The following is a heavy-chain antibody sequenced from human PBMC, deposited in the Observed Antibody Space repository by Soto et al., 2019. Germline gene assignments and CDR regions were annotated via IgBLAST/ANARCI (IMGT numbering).Heavy chain of an antibody. CDR3: ASGIQLWLRRINNGYSG. CDR2: IIPMFGTA. V-gene: IGHV1-69*12. CDR1: GGTFSTYA. D-gene: IGHD5-18*01. J-gene: IGHJ4*02. Sequence: QVQLVQSGAEVKKPESSVKVSCKAPGGTFSTYAISWVRQAPGQGLEWMGGIIPMFGTANYAQRFQDRVIITADESTNTVYMGLSSLRSEDTAVYFRASGIQLWLRRINNGYSGWGQGTLVTVSS.